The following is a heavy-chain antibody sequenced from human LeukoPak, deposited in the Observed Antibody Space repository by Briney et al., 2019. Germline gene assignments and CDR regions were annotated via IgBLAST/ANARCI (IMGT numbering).Heavy chain of an antibody. D-gene: IGHD2-21*02. J-gene: IGHJ4*02. CDR2: IRSTTYDETT. CDR1: GFTFGDFV. V-gene: IGHV3-49*04. Sequence: GGSLRLSCTASGFTFGDFVTSWVRQAPGKGLEWVSFIRSTTYDETTEYAASVQGRFTISRDDFRGIAYLQMNSLKTEDTAVYYCARGCGGDCAAFDNWGQGTLVTVSS. CDR3: ARGCGGDCAAFDN.